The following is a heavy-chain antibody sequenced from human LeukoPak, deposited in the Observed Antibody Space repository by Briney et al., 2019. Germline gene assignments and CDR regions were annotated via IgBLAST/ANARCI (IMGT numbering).Heavy chain of an antibody. V-gene: IGHV4-59*11. D-gene: IGHD5-18*01. CDR2: IYYSGST. Sequence: PSETLSLTCTVSGGSISSHYWSWIRQPPGKGLEWIGYIYYSGSTNYNPSLKSRVTISVDTSKNQFSLKLSSVTAADTAVYYCARDGGYSYGHYYYYGMDVWGQGTTVTVSS. CDR3: ARDGGYSYGHYYYYGMDV. J-gene: IGHJ6*02. CDR1: GGSISSHY.